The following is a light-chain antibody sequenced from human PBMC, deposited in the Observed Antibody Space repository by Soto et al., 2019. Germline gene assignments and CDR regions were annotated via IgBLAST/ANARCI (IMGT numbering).Light chain of an antibody. Sequence: QSPSTLSASIGDRVTITCRVSQSINNRLAWYQQMPGKAPNLLIYDASSLESGVPSRFRGSGSETEFTLTISGLQPDDFATYYCQQFIDGWTFGQGTKVDIK. V-gene: IGKV1-5*01. CDR2: DAS. CDR1: QSINNR. CDR3: QQFIDGWT. J-gene: IGKJ1*01.